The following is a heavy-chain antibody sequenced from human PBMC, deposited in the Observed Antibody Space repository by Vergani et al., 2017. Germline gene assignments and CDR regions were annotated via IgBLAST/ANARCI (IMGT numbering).Heavy chain of an antibody. D-gene: IGHD3-10*01. V-gene: IGHV3-9*01. CDR1: GFTFDDYA. CDR2: ISWNSGSI. CDR3: ARGSYGSGSYYGYYYYYMDV. Sequence: EVQLVESGGGLVQPGRSLRLSCAASGFTFDDYAMHWVRQAPGKGLEWVSGISWNSGSIGYADSVKGRFTISRDNAKNTLYLQMNSLRAEDTAVYYCARGSYGSGSYYGYYYYYMDVWGKGTTVTVSS. J-gene: IGHJ6*03.